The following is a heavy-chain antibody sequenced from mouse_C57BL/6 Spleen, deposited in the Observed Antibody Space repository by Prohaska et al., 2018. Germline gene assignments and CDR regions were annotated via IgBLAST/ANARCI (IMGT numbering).Heavy chain of an antibody. CDR2: IYTGSGST. V-gene: IGHV1-55*01. Sequence: GAELVKPGASVKMSCKATGYTFTSYWITWVKQRPGQGLEWIGDIYTGSGSTNYNEKFKSKATLTVDTSSSTAYMQLSSLTSEDSAVYYCARPDYVSSFSFAYWGQGTLVTVSA. CDR3: ARPDYVSSFSFAY. D-gene: IGHD1-1*01. CDR1: GYTFTSYW. J-gene: IGHJ3*01.